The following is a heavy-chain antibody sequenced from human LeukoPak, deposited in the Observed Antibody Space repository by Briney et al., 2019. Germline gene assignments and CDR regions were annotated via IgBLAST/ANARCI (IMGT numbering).Heavy chain of an antibody. CDR2: IWYNGKNK. V-gene: IGHV3-33*01. D-gene: IGHD6-19*01. CDR1: GFTFSTYA. CDR3: VRDPSNSGWAFGY. Sequence: GRSLRLSCAASGFTFSTYAMHWVRQAPGKGLEWVAMIWYNGKNKHYADSVKGRFTISRDNSKNTLALQMNSLRADDTAVYYCVRDPSNSGWAFGYWGQGTLVTVSS. J-gene: IGHJ4*02.